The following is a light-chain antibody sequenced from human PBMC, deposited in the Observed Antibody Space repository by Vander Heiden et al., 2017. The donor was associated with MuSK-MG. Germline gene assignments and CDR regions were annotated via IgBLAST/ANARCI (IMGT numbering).Light chain of an antibody. Sequence: QSVLTQPPSASGTPGQKVTISCSGSNSNIGKNYLYWYQHLPGTAPKLLIYKNNQRPSGVPDRFSGSKSGTAASLAIGGLRAEDEAVYYCAAWDDSLFGVVFGGGTKLTVL. J-gene: IGLJ2*01. CDR3: AAWDDSLFGVV. V-gene: IGLV1-47*01. CDR2: KNN. CDR1: NSNIGKNY.